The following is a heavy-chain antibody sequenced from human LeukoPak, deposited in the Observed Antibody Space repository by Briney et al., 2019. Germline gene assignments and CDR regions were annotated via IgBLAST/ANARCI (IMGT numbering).Heavy chain of an antibody. Sequence: GRSLRLSCAASGFTFSSYAMHWVRQAPGKELEWVAVISYDGSNKYYADSVKGRFTISRDNSKNTLYLQMNSLRAEDTAVYYCARDRYYGSAPSHYYYYGMDVWGQGTTVTVSS. D-gene: IGHD3-10*01. J-gene: IGHJ6*02. V-gene: IGHV3-30-3*01. CDR1: GFTFSSYA. CDR2: ISYDGSNK. CDR3: ARDRYYGSAPSHYYYYGMDV.